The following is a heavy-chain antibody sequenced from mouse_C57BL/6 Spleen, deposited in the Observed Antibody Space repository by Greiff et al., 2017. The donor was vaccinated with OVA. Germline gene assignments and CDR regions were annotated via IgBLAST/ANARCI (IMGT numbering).Heavy chain of an antibody. V-gene: IGHV5-17*01. CDR1: GFTFSDYG. CDR2: ISSGSSTI. J-gene: IGHJ3*01. CDR3: ARPYDYDEGAWFAY. Sequence: EVHLVESGGGLVKPGGSLKLSCAASGFTFSDYGMHWVRQAPEKGLEWVAYISSGSSTIYYADTVKGRFTISRDNAKNTLFLQMTSLRSEDTAMYYCARPYDYDEGAWFAYWGQVTLVTVSA. D-gene: IGHD2-4*01.